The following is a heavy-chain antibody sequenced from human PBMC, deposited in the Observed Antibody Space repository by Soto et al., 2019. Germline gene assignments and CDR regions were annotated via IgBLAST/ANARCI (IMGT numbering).Heavy chain of an antibody. Sequence: QVYLVQSGAEVKKPGSSVKVSCKALRGTFTNYAFSWVRQAPGQGLAWMGGIMPFFGSGNYAQKFQGRINITADESTSSVYLELTSLRSEDTAVYYCARDRAGYYSHFVYWGQGILVTVSS. CDR3: ARDRAGYYSHFVY. CDR2: IMPFFGSG. CDR1: RGTFTNYA. D-gene: IGHD3-22*01. J-gene: IGHJ4*02. V-gene: IGHV1-69*01.